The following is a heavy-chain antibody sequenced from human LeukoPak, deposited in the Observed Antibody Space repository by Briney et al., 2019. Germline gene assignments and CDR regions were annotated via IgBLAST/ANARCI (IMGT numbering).Heavy chain of an antibody. CDR3: ARDQEGFDY. V-gene: IGHV1-46*01. Sequence: ASVTVSCTASGYTFTSSYIHWVRQAPGQGLEWMGMIYPRDGSTSYAQKFQGRVTVTRDTSTSTVHMELSGLRSEDTAVYYCARDQEGFDYWGQGTLVTVSS. J-gene: IGHJ4*02. CDR1: GYTFTSSY. CDR2: IYPRDGST.